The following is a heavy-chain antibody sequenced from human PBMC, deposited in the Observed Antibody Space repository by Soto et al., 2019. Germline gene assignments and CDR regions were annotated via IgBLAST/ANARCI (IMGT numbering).Heavy chain of an antibody. CDR2: IQSDGSIE. CDR1: GFMFRNYG. D-gene: IGHD1-26*01. CDR3: ARDNDYSGHSSIPDY. J-gene: IGHJ4*02. Sequence: PGGSLRLSCVASGFMFRNYGMHWVRQAPGKGLEWVTAIQSDGSIEYYGDSVRGRFTISRDDSKNTVYLQMNSLRVEDTAVYYCARDNDYSGHSSIPDYWGLGTLVTVSS. V-gene: IGHV3-33*01.